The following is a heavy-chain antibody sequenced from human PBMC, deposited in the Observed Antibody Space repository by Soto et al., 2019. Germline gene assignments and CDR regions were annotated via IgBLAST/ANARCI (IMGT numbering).Heavy chain of an antibody. CDR3: ARATPGYPGRAFQI. CDR1: EGSINWSPDY. CDR2: VHYTASTT. Sequence: SETLSLTCTVSEGSINWSPDYWGWLRQPPGKEPQWIASVHYTASTTYYNPSRKSRGTIAVDTSKNQFSLNLRSVTAADTAIYYCARATPGYPGRAFQIWGQGKMVTVSS. D-gene: IGHD2-15*01. V-gene: IGHV4-39*02. J-gene: IGHJ3*02.